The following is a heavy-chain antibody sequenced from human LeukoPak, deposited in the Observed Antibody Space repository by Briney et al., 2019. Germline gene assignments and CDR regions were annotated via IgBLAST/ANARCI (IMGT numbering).Heavy chain of an antibody. CDR2: MYYSGST. Sequence: SETLSLTCTVSGGSISSGDYYWSWIRQPPGKGLERIAYMYYSGSTYYNPSLKSRVTMSADTSKNQLSLKLSSVTAADTAVYYCARPYYYDSRIDPWGQGILVTVSS. J-gene: IGHJ5*02. CDR1: GGSISSGDYY. D-gene: IGHD3-22*01. CDR3: ARPYYYDSRIDP. V-gene: IGHV4-30-4*01.